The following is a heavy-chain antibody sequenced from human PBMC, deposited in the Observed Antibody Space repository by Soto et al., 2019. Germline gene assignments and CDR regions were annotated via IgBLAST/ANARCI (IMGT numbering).Heavy chain of an antibody. Sequence: PXDSLTISCKGSGYSFTSYWIGLVRQMPGKGLEWMGIIYPGDSDTRYSPSFQGQVTISADKSISTAYLQWSSLKASDTAMYYCARHTASSSSGRWFDPWGQGTLVTVSS. J-gene: IGHJ5*02. CDR2: IYPGDSDT. CDR1: GYSFTSYW. V-gene: IGHV5-51*01. D-gene: IGHD6-6*01. CDR3: ARHTASSSSGRWFDP.